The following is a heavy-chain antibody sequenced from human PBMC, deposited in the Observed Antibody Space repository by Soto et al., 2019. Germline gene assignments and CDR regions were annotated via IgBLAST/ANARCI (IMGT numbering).Heavy chain of an antibody. CDR2: IIPIFGTA. J-gene: IGHJ6*02. D-gene: IGHD2-15*01. CDR3: ARSQGGSSSLDIYYYYYYGMDV. CDR1: GGTFRSYA. Sequence: QVQLVQSGAEVKKPGSSVKVSCKAPGGTFRSYAISWVRQAPGQGLEWMGGIIPIFGTAKYAQKFQGRVTITADGSTSTGHMELSSLRSEDTAVYYCARSQGGSSSLDIYYYYYYGMDVWGQGTTVTVSS. V-gene: IGHV1-69*01.